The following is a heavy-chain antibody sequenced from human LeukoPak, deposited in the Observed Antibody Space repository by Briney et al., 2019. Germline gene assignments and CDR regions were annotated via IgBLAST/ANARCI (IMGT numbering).Heavy chain of an antibody. CDR2: IKQDGSEK. D-gene: IGHD4-17*01. CDR3: ARMTTTVTIRLASPRHWFDP. J-gene: IGHJ5*02. V-gene: IGHV3-7*01. Sequence: GGSLRLSCAASGFTFSSYWMSWVRQAPGKGLEWVANIKQDGSEKYYVDSVKGRFTISRDNAKNSLYLQMNSLRAEDTAVYYCARMTTTVTIRLASPRHWFDPWGQGTLVTVSS. CDR1: GFTFSSYW.